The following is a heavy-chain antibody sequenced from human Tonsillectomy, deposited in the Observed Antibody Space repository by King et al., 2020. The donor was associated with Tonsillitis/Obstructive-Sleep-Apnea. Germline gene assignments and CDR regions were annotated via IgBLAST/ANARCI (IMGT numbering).Heavy chain of an antibody. V-gene: IGHV3-9*01. D-gene: IGHD6-19*01. J-gene: IGHJ4*02. CDR3: AKGQYSSGWLIDY. CDR1: GFTFDDYA. Sequence: QLVQSGGGLVQPGRSLRLSCAASGFTFDDYALHWVRQAPGKGMEWVSGIIWNSGSIGYADSVKGRFTISRDNAKNSLYLQMNSLRAEDTALYYCAKGQYSSGWLIDYWGPGTLVTVSS. CDR2: IIWNSGSI.